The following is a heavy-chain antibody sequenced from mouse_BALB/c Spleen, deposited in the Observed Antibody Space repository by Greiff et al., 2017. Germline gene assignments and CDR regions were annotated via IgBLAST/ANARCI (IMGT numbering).Heavy chain of an antibody. CDR2: INPSNGGT. CDR3: TRGERLSWFAY. Sequence: QVQLQQSGAELVKPGASVKLSCKASGYTFPSYYMYWVKPRPGQGLEWIGEINPSNGGTNFNEKFKSKATLTVDKSSSTAYMQLSSLTSEDSAVYYCTRGERLSWFAYWGQGTLVTVSA. V-gene: IGHV1S81*02. CDR1: GYTFPSYY. D-gene: IGHD2-4*01. J-gene: IGHJ3*01.